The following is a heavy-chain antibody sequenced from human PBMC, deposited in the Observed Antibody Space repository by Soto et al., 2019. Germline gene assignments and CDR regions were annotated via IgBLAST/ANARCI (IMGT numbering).Heavy chain of an antibody. CDR2: IIPIFGTA. Sequence: AAVKVSCKATGGTFSSYAISWVRQAPGQGLEWMGGIIPIFGTANYAQKFQGRVTITADESTSTAYMELSSLRSEDTAVYYCARDQRGYSIKALDYWGQGTLVTVSS. D-gene: IGHD3-22*01. V-gene: IGHV1-69*13. CDR1: GGTFSSYA. J-gene: IGHJ4*02. CDR3: ARDQRGYSIKALDY.